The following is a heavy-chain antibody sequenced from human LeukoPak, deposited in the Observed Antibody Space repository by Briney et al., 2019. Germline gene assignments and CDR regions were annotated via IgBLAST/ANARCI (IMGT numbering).Heavy chain of an antibody. CDR1: GFTFSSYG. J-gene: IGHJ4*02. Sequence: PGGSLRLSCAASGFTFSSYGMSWVRQAPGKGLEWVSGISGSGGSTYYADSVTGRFTISRDNSKNTLSLQMNTLRAEDTAVYYCAKDPILTGYMAYFDYWGQGTLVTVSS. CDR3: AKDPILTGYMAYFDY. CDR2: ISGSGGST. V-gene: IGHV3-23*01. D-gene: IGHD3-9*01.